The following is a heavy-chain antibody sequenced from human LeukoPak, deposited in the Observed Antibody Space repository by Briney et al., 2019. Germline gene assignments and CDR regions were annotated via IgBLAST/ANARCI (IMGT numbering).Heavy chain of an antibody. CDR2: VFYSGGT. J-gene: IGHJ3*01. D-gene: IGHD3-10*01. V-gene: IGHV4-59*12. CDR3: ARAAELTQFGENVFDV. CDR1: GGSITGYY. Sequence: PSETLSLTCTVSGGSITGYYWSWIRQPPGKGLEWIDYVFYSGGTLYNPSVNSRVSISVDTSKTQFSLKLSSVTAADTAVYYCARAAELTQFGENVFDVWGQGTVVVVSS.